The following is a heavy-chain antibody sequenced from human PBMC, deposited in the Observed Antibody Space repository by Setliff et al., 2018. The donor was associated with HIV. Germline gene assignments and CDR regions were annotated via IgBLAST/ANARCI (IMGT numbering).Heavy chain of an antibody. D-gene: IGHD5-12*01. CDR3: HSGYDTEEQSYFDY. CDR2: ISPDSVTT. CDR1: GFSFSAYA. Sequence: GGSLRLSCAASGFSFSAYAMNWIRQAPGKGLEWVSAISPDSVTTLYRDSVKGRFSISSDNSRNTLYLQMNSLTVEDTGVYYCHSGYDTEEQSYFDYWGQGTLVTVSS. V-gene: IGHV3-23*02. J-gene: IGHJ4*02.